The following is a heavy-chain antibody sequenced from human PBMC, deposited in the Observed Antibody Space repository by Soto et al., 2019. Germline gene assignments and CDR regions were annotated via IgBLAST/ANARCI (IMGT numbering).Heavy chain of an antibody. CDR2: IIPILGIA. CDR1: GGTFSSYT. CDR3: ASWLGPNNY. D-gene: IGHD3-9*01. J-gene: IGHJ4*02. Sequence: ASVKVSCKASGGTFSSYTISWVRQAPGQGLEWMGRIIPILGIANYAQKFQGRVTITADKSTSTAYMELRSLRSDDTAVYYCASWLGPNNYWGQGTLVTVSS. V-gene: IGHV1-69*02.